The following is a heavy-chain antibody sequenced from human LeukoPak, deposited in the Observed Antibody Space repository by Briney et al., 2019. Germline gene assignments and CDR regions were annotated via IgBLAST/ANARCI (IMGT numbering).Heavy chain of an antibody. CDR1: GFTFSSYA. V-gene: IGHV3-23*01. J-gene: IGHJ4*02. CDR2: ISGSGDST. CDR3: AKTCDSSGYYGQHDY. Sequence: GGSLRLSCAASGFTFSSYAMSWVRQAPGKGLEWVSVISGSGDSTYYADSVKGRFTTSRDNSKNTLYLQTNSLRAEDTAVYYRAKTCDSSGYYGQHDYWGQGTLVTVSS. D-gene: IGHD3-22*01.